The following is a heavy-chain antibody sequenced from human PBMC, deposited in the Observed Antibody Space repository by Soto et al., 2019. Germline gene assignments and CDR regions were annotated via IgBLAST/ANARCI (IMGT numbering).Heavy chain of an antibody. CDR3: ASSGYSSGWPYYYYYGMDA. V-gene: IGHV1-69*06. Sequence: SVKLSRKASPGTFSSYAISWGRQSPGQGLEWMGGIIPIFGTANYAPKFQGRVTITAANSTSTAYMELRSLRSEETAVYYCASSGYSSGWPYYYYYGMDAWGQGTMVTVSS. CDR2: IIPIFGTA. CDR1: PGTFSSYA. D-gene: IGHD6-19*01. J-gene: IGHJ6*02.